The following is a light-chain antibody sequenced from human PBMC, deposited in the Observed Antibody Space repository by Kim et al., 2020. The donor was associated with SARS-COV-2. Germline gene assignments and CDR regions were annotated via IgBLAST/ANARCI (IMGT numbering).Light chain of an antibody. Sequence: ALVVTVRTTCQGDGVSYYYAYWSQPTPCQAPVRLIYGKNNRPTGISDRFSGASSGNTASLTITGAQAEDEADYYCNSRESSSTLLFGGGTQLTVL. CDR1: GVSYYY. CDR3: NSRESSSTLL. CDR2: GKN. V-gene: IGLV3-19*01. J-gene: IGLJ3*02.